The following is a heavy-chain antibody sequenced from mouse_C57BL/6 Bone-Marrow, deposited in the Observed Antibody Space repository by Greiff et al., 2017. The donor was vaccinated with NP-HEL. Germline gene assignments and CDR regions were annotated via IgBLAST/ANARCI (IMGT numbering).Heavy chain of an antibody. CDR3: ARSERVVPYIDY. D-gene: IGHD1-1*01. CDR2: IRNKANGYTT. CDR1: GFTFTDYY. Sequence: EVKFVESGGGLVQPGGSLSLSCAASGFTFTDYYMSWVRQPPGKALEWLGFIRNKANGYTTEYSASVKGRFTISRDNSQSILYLQMNALRAADSATYYCARSERVVPYIDYWGQGTTLTVSS. J-gene: IGHJ2*01. V-gene: IGHV7-3*01.